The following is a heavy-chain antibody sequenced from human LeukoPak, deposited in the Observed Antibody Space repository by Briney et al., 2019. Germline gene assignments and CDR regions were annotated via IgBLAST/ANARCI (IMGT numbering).Heavy chain of an antibody. Sequence: SCKASGGTFSSYEMNWVRQAPGKGLEWVSYISSSGSTIYYADSVKGRFTISRDNAKNSLYLQMNSLRAEDTAVYYCARDRDVWGSYRYYAGHFDYWGQGTLVTVSS. CDR2: ISSSGSTI. J-gene: IGHJ4*02. CDR3: ARDRDVWGSYRYYAGHFDY. V-gene: IGHV3-48*03. CDR1: GGTFSSYE. D-gene: IGHD3-16*02.